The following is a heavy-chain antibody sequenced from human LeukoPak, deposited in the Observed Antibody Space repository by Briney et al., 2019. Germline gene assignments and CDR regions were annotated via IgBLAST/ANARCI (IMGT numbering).Heavy chain of an antibody. CDR1: GFTFGDYA. CDR3: TRLLTTVTTGGAY. D-gene: IGHD4-17*01. CDR2: IRSKAYGGTT. V-gene: IGHV3-49*04. Sequence: GGSLRLSCTASGFTFGDYAMSWVRQAPGKGLEWVGFIRSKAYGGTTEYAASVKGRFTISRDDSKSIAYLQKNSLKTEDTAVYYCTRLLTTVTTGGAYWGQGTLVTVSS. J-gene: IGHJ4*02.